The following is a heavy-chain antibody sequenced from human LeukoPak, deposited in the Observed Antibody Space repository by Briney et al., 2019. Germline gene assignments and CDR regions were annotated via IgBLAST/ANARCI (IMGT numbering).Heavy chain of an antibody. J-gene: IGHJ6*02. CDR2: FYFSGST. D-gene: IGHD6-13*01. CDR3: ARSYSSSDHYYYYGMDV. Sequence: PSETLSLTCSVSGGSITSNSYYWDWIRQPPGKGLEWIGSFYFSGSTSYNPSLKSRVTISVDTSKNQFSLKLSSVTAADTAMYYCARSYSSSDHYYYYGMDVWGQGTTVTVSS. CDR1: GGSITSNSYY. V-gene: IGHV4-39*01.